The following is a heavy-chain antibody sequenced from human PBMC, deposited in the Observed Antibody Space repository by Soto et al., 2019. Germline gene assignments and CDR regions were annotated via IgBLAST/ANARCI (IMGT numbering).Heavy chain of an antibody. V-gene: IGHV3-21*01. Sequence: EVQLVESGGGLVKPGGSLRLSCAASGFTFSSYSMNWVRQAPGKGLEWVSSISSSSSYIYYADSVKGRFTISRDNAKNSLCLQMNSLRAEDTAVYYCAREVTPDFWSGRAGGYFDLWGRGTLVTVSS. D-gene: IGHD3-3*01. CDR3: AREVTPDFWSGRAGGYFDL. CDR2: ISSSSSYI. CDR1: GFTFSSYS. J-gene: IGHJ2*01.